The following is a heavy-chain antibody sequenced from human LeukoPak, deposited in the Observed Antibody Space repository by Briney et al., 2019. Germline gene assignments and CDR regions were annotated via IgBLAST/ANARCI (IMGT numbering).Heavy chain of an antibody. CDR2: VTWDGRST. CDR3: ARDASNYYDSRGYSNY. Sequence: GGSLRLSCAASGFTFDDYTMHWVRQAPGKGLEWVSLVTWDGRSTYYAESVKGRFTISRDNSKNSLFLQMNSLRPEDTALYYCARDASNYYDSRGYSNYWGQGTPVTVSS. J-gene: IGHJ4*02. V-gene: IGHV3-43*01. D-gene: IGHD3-22*01. CDR1: GFTFDDYT.